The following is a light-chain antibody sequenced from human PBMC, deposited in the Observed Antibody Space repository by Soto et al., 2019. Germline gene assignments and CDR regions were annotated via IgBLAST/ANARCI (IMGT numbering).Light chain of an antibody. V-gene: IGLV2-14*03. CDR1: SSDGYNY. Sequence: QSALTQPASVSGSPGQSITISCTGASSDGYNYGAGYQQYPGTAAKLMIYDVNNRPSGVSNLFAGPKSGHTASLTISGLQAEDEADYYCSSSTSGATLGVVFGGGTKVTAL. CDR2: DVN. CDR3: SSSTSGATLGVV. J-gene: IGLJ2*01.